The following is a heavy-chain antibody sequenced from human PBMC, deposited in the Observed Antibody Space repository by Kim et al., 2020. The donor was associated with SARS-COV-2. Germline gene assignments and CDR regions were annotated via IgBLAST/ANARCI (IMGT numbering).Heavy chain of an antibody. V-gene: IGHV4-30-4*01. CDR2: IYYSGST. CDR3: ARSAQMVRGVMKI. CDR1: GGSISSGDYY. J-gene: IGHJ3*02. Sequence: SETLSLTCTVSGGSISSGDYYWSWIRQPPGKGLEWIGYIYYSGSTYYNPSLKSRVTISVDTSKNQFSLKLSSVTAADTAVYYCARSAQMVRGVMKIWGQGTMVTVSS. D-gene: IGHD3-10*01.